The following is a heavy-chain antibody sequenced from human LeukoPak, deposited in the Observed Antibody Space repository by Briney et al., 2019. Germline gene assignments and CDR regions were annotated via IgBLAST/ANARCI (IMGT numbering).Heavy chain of an antibody. CDR1: GFAVSSKY. V-gene: IGHV3-66*01. Sequence: GGSLRLSCAASGFAVSSKYMNWVRQAPGKGLEWVTVIYLDGRADYADSVKGRFTISSDNSKNTLYLQMNSLRAEDTAVYYCAKYYYDSSGYYGLFDYWGQGTLVTVSS. CDR3: AKYYYDSSGYYGLFDY. J-gene: IGHJ4*02. D-gene: IGHD3-22*01. CDR2: IYLDGRA.